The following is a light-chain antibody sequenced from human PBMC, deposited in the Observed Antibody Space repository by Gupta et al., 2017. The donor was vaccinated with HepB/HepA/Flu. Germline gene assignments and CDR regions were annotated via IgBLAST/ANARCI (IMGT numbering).Light chain of an antibody. CDR1: QSIRSW. V-gene: IGKV1-5*03. J-gene: IGKJ1*01. CDR2: KAS. Sequence: DIQMTQSLSTLSASVGERVTITCRASQSIRSWLAWYQQKPGTAPKLLIYKASNLESGVPSRFSGGSACTEFTLTISSLQPDDFATYYCHQYNSCSALTFGQGTKVEIK. CDR3: HQYNSCSALT.